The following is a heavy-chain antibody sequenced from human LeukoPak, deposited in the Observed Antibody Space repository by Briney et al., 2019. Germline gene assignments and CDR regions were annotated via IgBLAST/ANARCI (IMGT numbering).Heavy chain of an antibody. D-gene: IGHD5-18*01. V-gene: IGHV3-7*01. CDR1: GFTFSSYW. CDR3: ASPSGYSYVSSFDY. CDR2: IKQDGGEK. Sequence: PGGSLRLSCAASGFTFSSYWMSWVRQAPGKGLEWWANIKQDGGEKYYVDSVKGRFTISRDNAKNSLYLQMNSLRAEDTAVYYCASPSGYSYVSSFDYWGQGTLVTVSS. J-gene: IGHJ4*02.